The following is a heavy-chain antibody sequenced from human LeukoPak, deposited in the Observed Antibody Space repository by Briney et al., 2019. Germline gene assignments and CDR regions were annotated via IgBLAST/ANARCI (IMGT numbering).Heavy chain of an antibody. D-gene: IGHD3-10*01. Sequence: GGSLRLSCAASGFTFSSYAMTWVRQAPGKGLEWVSAIIDNGGSTYYADSVKGRFTISRDNSKNTLYLQMNSLRAEDTAVYYCAKDYYGSGSYYTQGHDYWGQGTLVTVSS. CDR3: AKDYYGSGSYYTQGHDY. CDR2: IIDNGGST. J-gene: IGHJ4*02. CDR1: GFTFSSYA. V-gene: IGHV3-23*01.